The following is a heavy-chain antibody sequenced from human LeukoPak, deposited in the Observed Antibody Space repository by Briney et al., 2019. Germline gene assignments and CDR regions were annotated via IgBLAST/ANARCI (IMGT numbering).Heavy chain of an antibody. Sequence: GGSLRLSCAASGFTFSSYAMSWVRQAPGKGLERVSAISASGDSTFYADSVKGRFTISRDNSKNTLYLQMNSLRAEDTAVYYCASSSSGWYKFDYWGQGTLVTVSS. CDR2: ISASGDST. D-gene: IGHD6-19*01. V-gene: IGHV3-23*01. CDR1: GFTFSSYA. CDR3: ASSSSGWYKFDY. J-gene: IGHJ4*02.